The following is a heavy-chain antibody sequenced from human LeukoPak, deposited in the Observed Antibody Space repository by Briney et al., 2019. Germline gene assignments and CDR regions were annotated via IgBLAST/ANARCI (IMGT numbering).Heavy chain of an antibody. CDR3: ASWLIDSSGNNWFDP. V-gene: IGHV1-2*02. CDR2: INPNSGGT. Sequence: GASVKVSCKASGYTFTGYYMHWVRQAPGQGLAWMGWINPNSGGTNYAQKFQGRVTMTRDTSISTAYMELSRLRSDDTAVYYCASWLIDSSGNNWFDPWGQGTLVTVSS. D-gene: IGHD3-22*01. CDR1: GYTFTGYY. J-gene: IGHJ5*02.